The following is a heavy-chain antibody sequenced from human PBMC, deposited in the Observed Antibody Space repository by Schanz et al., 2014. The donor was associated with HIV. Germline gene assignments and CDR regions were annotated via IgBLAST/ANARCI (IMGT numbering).Heavy chain of an antibody. J-gene: IGHJ4*02. CDR2: ISPDSGAT. V-gene: IGHV1-2*02. CDR1: GYTFTDYF. Sequence: QVQLVQSGDEVKKPGASVRVSCKASGYTFTDYFVHWVRQAPGQGLEWMGWISPDSGATDYAQNFQGRVTMTRHTSMTTVYMDLSRVTSDDTALYFCARAPPRDSSGYYPFDYWGQGTLVTVSS. D-gene: IGHD3-22*01. CDR3: ARAPPRDSSGYYPFDY.